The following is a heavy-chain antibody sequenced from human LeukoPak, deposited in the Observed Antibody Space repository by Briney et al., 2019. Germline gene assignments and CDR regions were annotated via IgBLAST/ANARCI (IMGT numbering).Heavy chain of an antibody. Sequence: GGSLRLSSAASGFTFSSYAMSWVRQAPGKGLEWVSAISGSGGSTYYADSVKGRFTISRDNSKNTLYLQMNSLRAEDTAVYYCAKVSPNWNYANWFDPWGQGTLVTVSS. D-gene: IGHD1-7*01. V-gene: IGHV3-23*01. CDR3: AKVSPNWNYANWFDP. J-gene: IGHJ5*02. CDR2: ISGSGGST. CDR1: GFTFSSYA.